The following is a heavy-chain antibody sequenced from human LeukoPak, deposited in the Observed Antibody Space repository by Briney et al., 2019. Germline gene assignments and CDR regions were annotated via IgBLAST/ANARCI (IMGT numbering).Heavy chain of an antibody. J-gene: IGHJ6*03. CDR1: GFTFGDFA. CDR2: IRSKAYGGTT. D-gene: IGHD3-3*01. V-gene: IGHV3-49*04. Sequence: GGSPRLSCTASGFTFGDFAMSWVRQAPGKGLEWVGFIRSKAYGGTTEYAASVKGRFTISRDDSKSIAYLQMNSLKTEDTAVYYCTRVKSYYDFWSGYYRRVDYYHYYMDVWGKGTTVTVSS. CDR3: TRVKSYYDFWSGYYRRVDYYHYYMDV.